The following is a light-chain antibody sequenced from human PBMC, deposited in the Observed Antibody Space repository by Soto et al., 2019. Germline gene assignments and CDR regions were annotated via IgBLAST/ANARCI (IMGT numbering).Light chain of an antibody. J-gene: IGKJ5*01. CDR3: PQANSCPFT. Sequence: DVQMTQSPSSLSGSVGDRVTITCRASQSISIYLNWYQQKPGKAPKLLIYAASSLQSGVPSRFSGSGSGTDFTLTISSLQPEDFATYYCPQANSCPFTFGQGTRLEI. CDR1: QSISIY. CDR2: AAS. V-gene: IGKV1-39*01.